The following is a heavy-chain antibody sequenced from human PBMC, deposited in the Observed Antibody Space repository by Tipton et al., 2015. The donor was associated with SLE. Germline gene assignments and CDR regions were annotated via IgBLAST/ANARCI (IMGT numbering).Heavy chain of an antibody. Sequence: TLSLTCTVSGGSISSDSYYWSWIRQPAGKGLEWVGRFYTIGITNYHPSLKSRVTISVDTSKNQFSLNLSSVTAADTAVYYCARDRRDYSSSAGGFDYWGQGTLVTVSS. CDR3: ARDRRDYSSSAGGFDY. CDR1: GGSISSDSYY. CDR2: FYTIGIT. J-gene: IGHJ4*02. V-gene: IGHV4-61*02. D-gene: IGHD6-6*01.